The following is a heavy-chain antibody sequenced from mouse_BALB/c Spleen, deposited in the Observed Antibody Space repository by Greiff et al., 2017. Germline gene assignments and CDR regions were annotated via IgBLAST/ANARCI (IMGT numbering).Heavy chain of an antibody. CDR2: IYPGNVNT. CDR1: GYTFTSYY. V-gene: IGHV1S56*01. Sequence: VQLVESGPELVKPGASVRISCKASGYTFTSYYIHWVKQRPGQGLEWIGWIYPGNVNTKYNEKFKGKATLTADKSSSTAYMQHSSLTSEDSAVYFCARGDDGYYVGAMDYWGQGTSVTVSS. D-gene: IGHD2-3*01. J-gene: IGHJ4*01. CDR3: ARGDDGYYVGAMDY.